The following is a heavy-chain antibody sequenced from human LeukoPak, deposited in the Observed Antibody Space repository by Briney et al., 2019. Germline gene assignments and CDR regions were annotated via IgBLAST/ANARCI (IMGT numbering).Heavy chain of an antibody. CDR2: IRSKANSYAT. CDR1: GFTFSGSA. V-gene: IGHV3-73*01. CDR3: TRHVDAAPGEQFDP. D-gene: IGHD6-13*01. Sequence: PGGSLKLSCAASGFTFSGSAMHWVRQAPGKGLEWVGRIRSKANSYATAYVASVKGRFTISRDDSKNTAYLQMNSLKTKDTAVYYCTRHVDAAPGEQFDPWGQGTLVTVSS. J-gene: IGHJ5*02.